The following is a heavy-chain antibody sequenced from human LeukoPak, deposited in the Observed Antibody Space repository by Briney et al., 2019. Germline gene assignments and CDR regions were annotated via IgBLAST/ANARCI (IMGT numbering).Heavy chain of an antibody. Sequence: SETLSLTCTVSGGSISSSSYYWGWIRQPPGKGLEWLGRIYYSGSTYYNPSLKSRVTISVDTSKNHFSLKLSSVTAADTAVYYCARHKHAYYYDSSGYFLDYWGQGTLVTVSS. CDR3: ARHKHAYYYDSSGYFLDY. CDR2: IYYSGST. D-gene: IGHD3-22*01. V-gene: IGHV4-39*01. J-gene: IGHJ4*02. CDR1: GGSISSSSYY.